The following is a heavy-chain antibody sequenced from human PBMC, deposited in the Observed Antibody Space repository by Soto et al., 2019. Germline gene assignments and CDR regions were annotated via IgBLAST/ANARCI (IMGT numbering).Heavy chain of an antibody. CDR1: GYTFTGYY. J-gene: IGHJ4*02. Sequence: ASVKVSCKASGYTFTGYYMHWVRQAPGQGLEWMGWINPNSGGTNYAQKFQGWVTMTRDTSISTAYMELSRLRSDDAAVYYGARGVGATGFDYWGQGTLVTVSS. CDR2: INPNSGGT. D-gene: IGHD1-26*01. CDR3: ARGVGATGFDY. V-gene: IGHV1-2*04.